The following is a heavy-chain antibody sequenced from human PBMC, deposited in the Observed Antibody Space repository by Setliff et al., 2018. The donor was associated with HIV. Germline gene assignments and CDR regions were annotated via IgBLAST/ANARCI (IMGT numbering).Heavy chain of an antibody. CDR3: AQNFGWALGN. CDR1: GGPISSYY. Sequence: PSETLSLTCTVSGGPISSYYWTWIRQPPGKGLEWVGFVYYNGGTSYNPFLRSRATISMGWPENDFSLRLTSVTASDTAVYYCAQNFGWALGNWGPGTLVTVSS. CDR2: VYYNGGT. V-gene: IGHV4-59*08. J-gene: IGHJ4*02. D-gene: IGHD3-16*01.